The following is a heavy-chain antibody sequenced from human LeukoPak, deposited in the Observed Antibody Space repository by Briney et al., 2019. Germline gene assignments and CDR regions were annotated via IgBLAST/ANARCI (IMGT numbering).Heavy chain of an antibody. Sequence: GASVKVSCKASGYTFTGYYMHWVRQAPGQGLEWMGWINPNSGGTNYAQKFQGRVTMTRDTSISTAYMELSRLRSDDTAVYYCARGLVQWLVLGSLPDYRGQGTLVTVSS. D-gene: IGHD6-19*01. CDR3: ARGLVQWLVLGSLPDY. V-gene: IGHV1-2*02. CDR2: INPNSGGT. J-gene: IGHJ4*02. CDR1: GYTFTGYY.